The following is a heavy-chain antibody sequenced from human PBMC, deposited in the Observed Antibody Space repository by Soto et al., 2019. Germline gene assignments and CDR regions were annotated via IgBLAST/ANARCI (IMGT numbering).Heavy chain of an antibody. CDR3: ARVAGRPNYDFWSGYKTNWFDP. D-gene: IGHD3-3*01. Sequence: SETLSLTCAVYGGSFSGYYWSWIRQPPGKGLEWIGEINHSGSTNYNPSLKSRVTITVDTSKNQFSLKLSSVTAADTAVYYCARVAGRPNYDFWSGYKTNWFDPWGQGTLVTVSS. V-gene: IGHV4-34*01. CDR1: GGSFSGYY. J-gene: IGHJ5*02. CDR2: INHSGST.